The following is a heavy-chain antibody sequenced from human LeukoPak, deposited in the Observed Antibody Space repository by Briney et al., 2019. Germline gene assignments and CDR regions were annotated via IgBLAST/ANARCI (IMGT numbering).Heavy chain of an antibody. Sequence: PGGSLRLSCAASGFTFDDYGMSWVRQAPGKGLERVSGINWNGGSTGYADSVKGRFTISRDNAKNSLYLQMNSLRAEDTAVYYCAKETGDFWSGGYFDYWGQGTLVTASS. J-gene: IGHJ4*02. CDR3: AKETGDFWSGGYFDY. V-gene: IGHV3-20*04. CDR1: GFTFDDYG. CDR2: INWNGGST. D-gene: IGHD3-3*01.